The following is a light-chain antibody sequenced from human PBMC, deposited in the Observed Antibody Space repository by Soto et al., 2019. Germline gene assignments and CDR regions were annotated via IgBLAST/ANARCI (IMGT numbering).Light chain of an antibody. J-gene: IGLJ1*01. V-gene: IGLV1-36*01. Sequence: QSVLTQPPSVSEAPRQRVTISCSGSSSNIGNNGANWYQQLPGKAPRLLIYYDDLVPSGVSDRFSGSKSGTSASLAISGLQSEDEADYYCAAWDDSLNGDVFGTGTKLTVL. CDR3: AAWDDSLNGDV. CDR1: SSNIGNNG. CDR2: YDD.